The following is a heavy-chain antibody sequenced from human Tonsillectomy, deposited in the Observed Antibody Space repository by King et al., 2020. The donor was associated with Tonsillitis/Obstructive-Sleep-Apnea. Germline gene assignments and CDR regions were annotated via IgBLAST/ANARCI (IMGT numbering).Heavy chain of an antibody. V-gene: IGHV4-39*01. CDR3: GRPYSGSYEYYCDY. J-gene: IGHJ4*02. CDR1: GGSISSSSYD. Sequence: QLQESGPGLVKPSETLSLTCTVSGGSISSSSYDWGWIRQPPGKGREGSGDIYYSGSTYYNPSLESRVTISVDASKNQFSLKLGSVTAADTAVYYGGRPYSGSYEYYCDYWGQGTLVTVSS. D-gene: IGHD1-26*01. CDR2: IYYSGST.